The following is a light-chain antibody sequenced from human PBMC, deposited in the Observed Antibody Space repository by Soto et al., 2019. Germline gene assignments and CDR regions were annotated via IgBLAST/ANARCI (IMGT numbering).Light chain of an antibody. J-gene: IGLJ3*02. Sequence: QSALTQPPSASGSPGQSVTISCTGTSSDVGGSNYVSWYQHHPGKAPKLMIYEVSKRPSGVPDRFSGCKSGNTASLTVSGLQAEDEAAYYCSSDAGSNNWVFGGGTKLTVL. CDR3: SSDAGSNNWV. CDR2: EVS. CDR1: SSDVGGSNY. V-gene: IGLV2-8*01.